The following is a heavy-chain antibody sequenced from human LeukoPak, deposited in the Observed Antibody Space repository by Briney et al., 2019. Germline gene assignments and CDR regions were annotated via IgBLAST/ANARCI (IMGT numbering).Heavy chain of an antibody. Sequence: SETRSLTCAVYGGSFSGYYWSWIRQPPGKGLEWIGEINHSGSTNYNPSLKSRVTISVDTSKNQFSLKLSSVTAADTAVYYCARGPYKQQLVRRMKNWFDPWGQGTLVTVSS. J-gene: IGHJ5*02. CDR1: GGSFSGYY. CDR2: INHSGST. CDR3: ARGPYKQQLVRRMKNWFDP. V-gene: IGHV4-34*01. D-gene: IGHD6-13*01.